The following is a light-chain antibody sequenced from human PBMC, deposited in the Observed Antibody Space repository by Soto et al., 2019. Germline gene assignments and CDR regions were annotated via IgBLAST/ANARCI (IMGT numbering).Light chain of an antibody. CDR3: SSYAGSNWV. J-gene: IGLJ3*02. V-gene: IGLV2-8*01. Sequence: QSALTQPPSASGSPGQSVTISCTGTSSDVGGYDYVSWYHQHPGKAPKLIIFEVTKRPSGVPDRFSASKSGNTASLTVSGLQADDEADYYCSSYAGSNWVFGGGTKLTVL. CDR2: EVT. CDR1: SSDVGGYDY.